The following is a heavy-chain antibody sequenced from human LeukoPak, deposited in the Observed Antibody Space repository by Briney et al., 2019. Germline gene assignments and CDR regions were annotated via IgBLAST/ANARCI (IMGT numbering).Heavy chain of an antibody. Sequence: PSETLSLTCAVYGGSFSGYYWSWIRQPAGKGLEWIGRIYTSGSTNYNPSLKSRVTMSVDTSKNQFSLELSSVTAADTAVYYCARDIRGYYYGSGSYFDYWGQGTLVTVSS. CDR2: IYTSGST. V-gene: IGHV4-4*07. J-gene: IGHJ4*02. CDR1: GGSFSGYY. CDR3: ARDIRGYYYGSGSYFDY. D-gene: IGHD3-10*01.